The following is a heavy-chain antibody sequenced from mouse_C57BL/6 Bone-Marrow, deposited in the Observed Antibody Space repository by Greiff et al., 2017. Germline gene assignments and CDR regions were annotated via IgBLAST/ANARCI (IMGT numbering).Heavy chain of an antibody. Sequence: GGGLVQPKGSLKLSCAASGFSFNTYAMNWVRQAPGKGLEWVARIRSKSNDYATYYADSVKDRFTISRDDSESMLYLQMNNLKTEDTAMYYCVRQSYDYPWFAYWGQGTLVTVSA. J-gene: IGHJ3*01. D-gene: IGHD2-4*01. CDR2: IRSKSNDYAT. CDR1: GFSFNTYA. V-gene: IGHV10-1*01. CDR3: VRQSYDYPWFAY.